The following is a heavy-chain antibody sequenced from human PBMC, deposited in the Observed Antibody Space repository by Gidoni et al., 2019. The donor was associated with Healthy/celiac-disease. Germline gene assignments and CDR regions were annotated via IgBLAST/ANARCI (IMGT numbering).Heavy chain of an antibody. V-gene: IGHV3-33*01. CDR3: ARDRCTNGVCYMFDY. J-gene: IGHJ4*02. CDR1: GFTFSRYG. D-gene: IGHD2-8*01. Sequence: QVQLVESGGGVVQPGRSLRLSCAASGFTFSRYGMHWVRQAPGKGLEWVAVIWYDGSNKYYADSVKGRFTISRDNSKNTLYLQMNSLRAEDTAVYYCARDRCTNGVCYMFDYWGQGTLVTVSS. CDR2: IWYDGSNK.